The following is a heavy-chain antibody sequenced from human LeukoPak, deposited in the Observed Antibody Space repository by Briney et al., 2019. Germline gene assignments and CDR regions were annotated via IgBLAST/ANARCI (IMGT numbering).Heavy chain of an antibody. D-gene: IGHD3-10*01. Sequence: PAGSLTLSCAASGFTFSSYWMSWVRQAPGKGLEWVAYIRQDGSEKYYVDSVKGRFTISRDNAKNSLYLQMNSLRAEDTAVYYCARATGGLFDYWGQGTLVTVSS. V-gene: IGHV3-7*03. CDR2: IRQDGSEK. J-gene: IGHJ4*02. CDR1: GFTFSSYW. CDR3: ARATGGLFDY.